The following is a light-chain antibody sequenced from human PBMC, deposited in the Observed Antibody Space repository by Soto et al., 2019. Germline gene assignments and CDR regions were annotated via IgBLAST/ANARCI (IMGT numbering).Light chain of an antibody. Sequence: QSVLTQPASVSGSPGQSITISCTGTNTDVGYYKYVSWYQQHPGKAPKLLIYEVSDRPSGVSHRFSGSKSGNTASLTISGLQAEDEADYYCSSYTTSSTVVFGGGTKLTVL. J-gene: IGLJ2*01. V-gene: IGLV2-14*01. CDR3: SSYTTSSTVV. CDR2: EVS. CDR1: NTDVGYYKY.